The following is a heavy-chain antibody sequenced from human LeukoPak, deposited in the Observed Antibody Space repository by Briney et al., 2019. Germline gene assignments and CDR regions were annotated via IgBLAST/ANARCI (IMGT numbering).Heavy chain of an antibody. CDR2: ISSSGSST. J-gene: IGHJ6*03. D-gene: IGHD1-26*01. CDR1: GFTFSNHA. CDR3: ARRSPGTSSLFYYSMAV. V-gene: IGHV3-23*01. Sequence: GGSLRLSCAASGFTFSNHAMSWVRQAPGKGLEWVSGISSSGSSTFFADHVKGRFTISRDNAKNSLYLQMNTLQAEDTAVYYCARRSPGTSSLFYYSMAVWGKGTTVTVSS.